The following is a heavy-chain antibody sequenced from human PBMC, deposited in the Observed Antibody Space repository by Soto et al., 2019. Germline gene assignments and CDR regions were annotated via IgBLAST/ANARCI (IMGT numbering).Heavy chain of an antibody. CDR1: GGSISSYY. Sequence: SETLSLTCTVSGGSISSYYWSWIRQPPGKGLEWIGYIYYSGSTNYNPSLKSRVTISVDTSKNQFSLKLSSVTAADTAVYYCARLTGYSNDAFDIWGQGTMVTVSS. J-gene: IGHJ3*02. V-gene: IGHV4-59*01. CDR2: IYYSGST. CDR3: ARLTGYSNDAFDI. D-gene: IGHD3-9*01.